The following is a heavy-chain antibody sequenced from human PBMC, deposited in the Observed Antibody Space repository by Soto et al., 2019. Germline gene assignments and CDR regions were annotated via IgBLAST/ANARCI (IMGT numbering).Heavy chain of an antibody. CDR2: ISAYNGNT. CDR3: AREGEVVRGVIPVIRYYYYGMDV. D-gene: IGHD3-10*01. CDR1: GYTFTSYG. Sequence: QVQLVQSGAEVKKPGASVKVSCKASGYTFTSYGISWVRQAPGQGLEWMGWISAYNGNTNYAQKLQGRVTMTTDTSTRTAYMELRSLRSDDTAVYYCAREGEVVRGVIPVIRYYYYGMDVWGQGTTVTVSS. V-gene: IGHV1-18*04. J-gene: IGHJ6*02.